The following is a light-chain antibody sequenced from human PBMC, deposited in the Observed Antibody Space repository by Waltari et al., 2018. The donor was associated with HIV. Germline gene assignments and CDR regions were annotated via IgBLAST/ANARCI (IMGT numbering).Light chain of an antibody. J-gene: IGLJ2*01. Sequence: SYELTQPPSVSVSPGQAARITCSGDALPNKYAYWYQQKPGQAPVLVIYEDSERPSGTPVRVACSSSWTMSTLTISGAQVEDEADYYCYSTDSSGYPLFGGGTKLTVL. V-gene: IGLV3-10*01. CDR2: EDS. CDR3: YSTDSSGYPL. CDR1: ALPNKY.